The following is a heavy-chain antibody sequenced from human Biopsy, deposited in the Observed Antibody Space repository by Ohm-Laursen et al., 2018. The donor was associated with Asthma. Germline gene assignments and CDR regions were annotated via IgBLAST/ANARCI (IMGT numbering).Heavy chain of an antibody. D-gene: IGHD1-26*01. J-gene: IGHJ4*02. Sequence: SLRLSCAASGFRFPIYGMHWVRQGPGKGPEWVALISYDGRETGYVDSVKGRFTISRDNFRNTLHLQMNSLRAEDTAVYYCAKDVFPGWELRRGPDYWGQGTLVTVSS. CDR3: AKDVFPGWELRRGPDY. V-gene: IGHV3-30*18. CDR1: GFRFPIYG. CDR2: ISYDGRET.